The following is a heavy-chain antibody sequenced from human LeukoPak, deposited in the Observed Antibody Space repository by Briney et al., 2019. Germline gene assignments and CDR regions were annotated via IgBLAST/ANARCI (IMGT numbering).Heavy chain of an antibody. D-gene: IGHD3-10*01. J-gene: IGHJ3*02. V-gene: IGHV1-18*01. CDR2: ISAYNGNT. CDR1: GYTFTSYG. CDR3: ARESETPGVNAFDI. Sequence: ASVKVSCKASGYTFTSYGISWVRQAPGQGLEWMGWISAYNGNTNYAQKLQGRVTMTTDTSTSTAYMELRSLRSDDTAVYYCARESETPGVNAFDIWGQGTMVTVSS.